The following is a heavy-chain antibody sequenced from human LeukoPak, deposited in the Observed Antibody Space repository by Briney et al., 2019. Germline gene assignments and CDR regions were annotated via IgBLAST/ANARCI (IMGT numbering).Heavy chain of an antibody. J-gene: IGHJ6*02. CDR2: IYHSGST. CDR1: GGSTSSYY. V-gene: IGHV4-59*01. D-gene: IGHD3-10*01. Sequence: SETLSLTCTVSGGSTSSYYWSWIRQPPGKGLEWIGYIYHSGSTNYNPSLKSRVTISVDTSKNQFSLKLSSVTAADTAVYYCARVRGQIGDYYYYGMDVWGQGTTVTVSS. CDR3: ARVRGQIGDYYYYGMDV.